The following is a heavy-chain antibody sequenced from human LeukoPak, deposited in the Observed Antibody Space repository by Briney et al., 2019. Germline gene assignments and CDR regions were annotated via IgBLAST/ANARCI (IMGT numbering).Heavy chain of an antibody. D-gene: IGHD1-26*01. CDR2: IRYDGSNK. V-gene: IGHV3-30*02. CDR1: GFTFSSYG. J-gene: IGHJ6*03. CDR3: AKGYGSYYEPHYYYYYMDV. Sequence: PGGSLRLSCAASGFTFSSYGMHWVRQAPGKGLEWVAFIRYDGSNKYYADSVKGRFTISRDNSKNTLYLQMNSLRAEDTAVYYCAKGYGSYYEPHYYYYYMDVWGKGTTVTISS.